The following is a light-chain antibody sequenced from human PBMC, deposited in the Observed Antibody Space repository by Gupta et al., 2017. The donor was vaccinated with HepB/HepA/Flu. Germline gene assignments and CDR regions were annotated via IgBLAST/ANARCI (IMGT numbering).Light chain of an antibody. Sequence: DIQMTQSPSSLSASVGDRVTITCRASQSISSYLNWYQQTPGKAPKVLIYDASTLQSGVPSRFSGSGSGTDFTLTISRLHPEDFASYYCQQNDNSPRTFGPGTKLEIK. V-gene: IGKV1-39*01. CDR2: DAS. CDR3: QQNDNSPRT. CDR1: QSISSY. J-gene: IGKJ2*02.